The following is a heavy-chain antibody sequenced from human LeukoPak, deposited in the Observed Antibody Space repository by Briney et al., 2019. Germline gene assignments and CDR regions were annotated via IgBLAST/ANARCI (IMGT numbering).Heavy chain of an antibody. Sequence: GGSLRLSCAASGFTVSSNYMSWVRQAPGKGLEWVSVIYSGGSTYYADSVKGRFTISRDNSKNTLYLQMNSLRAEDTAVYYCARDRGITGTTLDYWGQGTLVTVSS. D-gene: IGHD1-7*01. CDR3: ARDRGITGTTLDY. J-gene: IGHJ4*02. CDR1: GFTVSSNY. CDR2: IYSGGST. V-gene: IGHV3-66*01.